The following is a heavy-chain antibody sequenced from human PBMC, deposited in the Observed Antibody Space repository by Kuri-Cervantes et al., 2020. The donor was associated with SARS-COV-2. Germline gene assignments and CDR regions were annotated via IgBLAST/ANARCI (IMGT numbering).Heavy chain of an antibody. J-gene: IGHJ6*02. CDR3: ARRVGLRYFDWLEVGMDV. Sequence: GEALKISCAASGFTFSNYWMTWVRRAPGKGLEWVANIRRDGNEKYYVDSVKGRFTISRDNGKNSLYLQMNSLRAEDTAVYYCARRVGLRYFDWLEVGMDVWGQGTTVTVSS. D-gene: IGHD3-9*01. V-gene: IGHV3-7*03. CDR2: IRRDGNEK. CDR1: GFTFSNYW.